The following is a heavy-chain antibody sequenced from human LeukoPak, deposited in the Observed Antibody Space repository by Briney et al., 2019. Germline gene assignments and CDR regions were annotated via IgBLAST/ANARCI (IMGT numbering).Heavy chain of an antibody. D-gene: IGHD3-16*01. CDR3: AKDTLFDY. CDR2: ISGSGGST. Sequence: VGSVRLSCEASGFTFSSYAMSWVRQAPGKGLEWVSAISGSGGSTYYADYVKGRFTISRDNSKNTLYLQMNSLRAEDTAVYYCAKDTLFDYWGQGTLVTVSS. V-gene: IGHV3-23*01. J-gene: IGHJ4*02. CDR1: GFTFSSYA.